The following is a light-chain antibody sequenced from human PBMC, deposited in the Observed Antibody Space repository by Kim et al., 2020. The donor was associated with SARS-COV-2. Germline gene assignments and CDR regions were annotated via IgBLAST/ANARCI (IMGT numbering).Light chain of an antibody. Sequence: VSPGERATLSCRASQSVSSNLAWYQQKPGQTPRLLMYDASARATGIPARFSGSGSGTVFTLTISELQSGDFAVYYCRQRNNWPLTFGGGTKVDIK. CDR1: QSVSSN. CDR2: DAS. CDR3: RQRNNWPLT. J-gene: IGKJ4*01. V-gene: IGKV3-15*01.